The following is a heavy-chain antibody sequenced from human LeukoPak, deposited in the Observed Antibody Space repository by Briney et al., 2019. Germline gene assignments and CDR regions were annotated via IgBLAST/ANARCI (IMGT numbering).Heavy chain of an antibody. CDR3: VSFYETY. V-gene: IGHV3-74*01. CDR1: GNYW. J-gene: IGHJ4*02. D-gene: IGHD2/OR15-2a*01. CDR2: INSDGSWT. Sequence: GGSLRLSCAASGNYWIHWVRQAPGKGLVWVSHINSDGSWTSYADSVKGRFTVSKDNAKNTVYLQMNSLRAEDTAVYYCVSFYETYWGRGTLVTVSS.